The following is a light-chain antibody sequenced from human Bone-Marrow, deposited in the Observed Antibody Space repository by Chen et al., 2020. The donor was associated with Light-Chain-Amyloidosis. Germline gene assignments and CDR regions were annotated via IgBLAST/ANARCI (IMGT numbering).Light chain of an antibody. CDR2: FAS. V-gene: IGKV6-21*01. CDR1: QNIGRT. Sequence: EIVLTQSPDFQSVTPKEIVTITCRASQNIGRTLHWYQQKPDQSPKLLIKFASQSFSGVPSRFRGSGSGKDFTLTINSLETEDAGTYYCHQSSSLPWTFGQGTKVEIK. J-gene: IGKJ1*01. CDR3: HQSSSLPWT.